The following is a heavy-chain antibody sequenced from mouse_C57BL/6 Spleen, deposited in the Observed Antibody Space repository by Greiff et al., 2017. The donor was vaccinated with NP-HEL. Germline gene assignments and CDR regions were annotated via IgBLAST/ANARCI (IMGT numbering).Heavy chain of an antibody. J-gene: IGHJ1*03. D-gene: IGHD2-4*01. CDR2: FHPYNDDT. Sequence: VQLQQSGAELVKPGASVKMSCKASGYTFTTYPIEWMKQNHGKSLEWIGNFHPYNDDTKYNEKFKGKATLTVEKSYSTVYLELSRLTSDDSAVYYCAMRGNYDDWYFDVWGTGTTVTVSS. CDR3: AMRGNYDDWYFDV. V-gene: IGHV1-47*01. CDR1: GYTFTTYP.